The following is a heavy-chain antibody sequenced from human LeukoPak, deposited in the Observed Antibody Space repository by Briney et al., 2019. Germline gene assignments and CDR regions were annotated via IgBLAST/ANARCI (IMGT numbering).Heavy chain of an antibody. CDR1: GYTFTGYY. CDR2: INPNSGGT. J-gene: IGHJ3*01. Sequence: ASVKVSCKASGYTFTGYYMHWVRQAPGQGLEWMGWINPNSGGTNNAQKFQARVTMTTDTSTNTAYMQVRSLRSDDTAVYYCARAPTRHLLGRDAFDLWGQGTMVIVST. D-gene: IGHD2-15*01. V-gene: IGHV1-2*02. CDR3: ARAPTRHLLGRDAFDL.